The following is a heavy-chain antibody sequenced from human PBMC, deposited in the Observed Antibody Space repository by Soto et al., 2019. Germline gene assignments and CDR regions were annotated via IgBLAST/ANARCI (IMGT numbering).Heavy chain of an antibody. J-gene: IGHJ6*02. Sequence: PGXYTKTSFWSSGYSFTSYWIGLVRWMPGKGLECMGIIYPGDSDTRYSPSFQGQVTISADNSISTAYLQWSRLKASDTDMYYCARHSASADVYGMDVWPQGTTGTVSS. CDR3: ARHSASADVYGMDV. CDR1: GYSFTSYW. D-gene: IGHD6-25*01. V-gene: IGHV5-51*01. CDR2: IYPGDSDT.